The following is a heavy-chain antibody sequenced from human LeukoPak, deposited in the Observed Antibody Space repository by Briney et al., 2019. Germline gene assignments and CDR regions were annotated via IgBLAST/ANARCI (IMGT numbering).Heavy chain of an antibody. Sequence: PGGSLRLSCAASGFTFSSYWMSWVRQAPGKGLEWVANIKQDGSEKYYVDSVKGRFTISRDSAKNSLYLQMNSLRAEDTAVYYCARELGEVGATTDYFDYWGQGTLVTVSS. J-gene: IGHJ4*02. D-gene: IGHD1-26*01. CDR1: GFTFSSYW. V-gene: IGHV3-7*01. CDR3: ARELGEVGATTDYFDY. CDR2: IKQDGSEK.